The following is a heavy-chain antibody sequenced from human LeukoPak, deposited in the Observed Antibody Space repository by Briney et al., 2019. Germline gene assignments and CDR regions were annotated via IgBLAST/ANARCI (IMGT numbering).Heavy chain of an antibody. J-gene: IGHJ5*02. Sequence: SVKVSCKASGGTFSSYAISWVRQAPGQGLEWMGGIIPIFGTANYAQKFQGRVTITADESTSTAYMELSSLRSEHTAVYYCARDTGYSSSWYEGNWFDPWGQGTLVTVSS. D-gene: IGHD6-13*01. CDR3: ARDTGYSSSWYEGNWFDP. V-gene: IGHV1-69*13. CDR1: GGTFSSYA. CDR2: IIPIFGTA.